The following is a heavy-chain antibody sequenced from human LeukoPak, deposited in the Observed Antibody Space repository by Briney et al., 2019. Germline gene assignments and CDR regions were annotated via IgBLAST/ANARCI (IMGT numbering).Heavy chain of an antibody. CDR1: GGSFSGNY. Sequence: SETLSLTCAVYGGSFSGNYWTLIRQTPGRGLEWIGESSPTGDITGYNPSLKRRATISVDSSKNQFSLKPTSVTAADTGVYYCARVPDFVARPCDSWGPGTLVTVSS. CDR3: ARVPDFVARPCDS. V-gene: IGHV4-34*01. CDR2: SSPTGDIT. D-gene: IGHD3-16*02. J-gene: IGHJ4*02.